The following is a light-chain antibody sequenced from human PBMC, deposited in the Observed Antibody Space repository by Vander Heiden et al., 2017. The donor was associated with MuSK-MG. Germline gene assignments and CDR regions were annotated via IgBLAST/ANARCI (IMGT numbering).Light chain of an antibody. J-gene: IGKJ4*01. CDR1: QDISNY. Sequence: DIQMTQSPSSLSASVGDRVTITCQASQDISNYLNWYQQKPGKAPKLLIYDASNLETGVPSRFSGSGSGTDFTFTISILQPEDLATYYCQQDDNLPITFGGGTKVEIK. CDR3: QQDDNLPIT. V-gene: IGKV1-33*01. CDR2: DAS.